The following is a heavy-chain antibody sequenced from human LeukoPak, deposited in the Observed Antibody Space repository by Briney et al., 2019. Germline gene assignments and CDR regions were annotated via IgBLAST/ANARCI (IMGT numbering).Heavy chain of an antibody. J-gene: IGHJ3*02. V-gene: IGHV4-59*12. CDR2: IYYSGST. CDR3: ARSRLSDDAFDI. Sequence: ASETLSLTCTVSGGSMSPYHWGWIRQPPGKGLEWTGYIYYSGSTNYNPSLNSRVTISVDTSKNQFSLRLSSVTAADTAVYYCARSRLSDDAFDIWGQGTMVTVSS. CDR1: GGSMSPYH.